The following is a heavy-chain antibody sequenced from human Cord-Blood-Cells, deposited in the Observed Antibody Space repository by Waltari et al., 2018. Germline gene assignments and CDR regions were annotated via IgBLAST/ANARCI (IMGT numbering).Heavy chain of an antibody. CDR3: ASGEYYGGRDAFDI. D-gene: IGHD4-17*01. CDR2: ISYDGSNK. J-gene: IGHJ3*02. CDR1: GFTFSSYA. Sequence: QVQLVESGGGVVQPGRSLRLSCAASGFTFSSYAMHWVRQAPGKGLEWVAVISYDGSNKYYADSVKGRFTISRENSKNTLYLQMNSLRAEDTAVYYCASGEYYGGRDAFDIWGQGTMVTVSS. V-gene: IGHV3-30*04.